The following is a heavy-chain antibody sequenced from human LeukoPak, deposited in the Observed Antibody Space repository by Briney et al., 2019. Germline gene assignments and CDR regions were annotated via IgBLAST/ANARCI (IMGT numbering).Heavy chain of an antibody. J-gene: IGHJ4*02. D-gene: IGHD5-12*01. V-gene: IGHV3-23*01. CDR1: GFTFSSYA. CDR3: AKVPSGYEPIYFDY. Sequence: GGSLRLSCAASGFTFSSYAMSWVRQAPGKGLEWVSVISGSGGSTYYADSVKGRFTISRDNSKNTLYLQMNSLRAEDTAVYCCAKVPSGYEPIYFDYWGQGTLVTVSS. CDR2: ISGSGGST.